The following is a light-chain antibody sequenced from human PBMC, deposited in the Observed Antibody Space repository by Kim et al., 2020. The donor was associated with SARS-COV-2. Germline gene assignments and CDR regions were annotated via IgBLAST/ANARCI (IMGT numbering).Light chain of an antibody. V-gene: IGLV3-1*01. CDR2: HDM. J-gene: IGLJ7*01. CDR1: NLGNKY. Sequence: SYELTQPRSVSVSPGQTANINCYGENLGNKYDSWYQQRAGQSPVLVIYHDMKRPSGIPERMSASNSGSSATLTISETQDMDEADYYCQAWDSDTYGAFGG. CDR3: QAWDSDTYGA.